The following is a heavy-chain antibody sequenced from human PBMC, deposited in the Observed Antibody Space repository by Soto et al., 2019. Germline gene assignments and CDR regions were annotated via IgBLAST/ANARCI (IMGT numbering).Heavy chain of an antibody. Sequence: QVQLQESGPGLVKPSETLSLTCTVSNGSVSSGSYYWNWIRQPPGRGLEWIGYIYYNGNTNYNPALRSRLTLSVDTSKNQFSLKLTSGTAADAAVYYCAGYSGSGHARIMDVWGHGTTVAVSS. J-gene: IGHJ6*02. D-gene: IGHD1-26*01. V-gene: IGHV4-61*01. CDR3: AGYSGSGHARIMDV. CDR2: IYYNGNT. CDR1: NGSVSSGSYY.